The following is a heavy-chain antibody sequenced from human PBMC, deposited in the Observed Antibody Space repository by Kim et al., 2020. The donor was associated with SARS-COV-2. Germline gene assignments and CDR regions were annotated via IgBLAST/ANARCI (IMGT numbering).Heavy chain of an antibody. CDR3: TTEKIVVVPAAIGWFDP. D-gene: IGHD2-2*02. CDR2: IKSKTDGGTI. J-gene: IGHJ5*02. V-gene: IGHV3-15*01. CDR1: GFTFSNAW. Sequence: GGSLRLSCAASGFTFSNAWMSWVRQAPGKGLEWVGRIKSKTDGGTIDYAAPVKGRFTISRDDSKNTLYLQMNSLKTEDTAVYYCTTEKIVVVPAAIGWFDPWGQGTLVTVSS.